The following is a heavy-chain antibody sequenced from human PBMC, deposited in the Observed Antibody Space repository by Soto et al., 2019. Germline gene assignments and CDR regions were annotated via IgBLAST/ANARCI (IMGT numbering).Heavy chain of an antibody. CDR3: ARDQVAGTYYFDD. J-gene: IGHJ4*02. CDR2: INPSGGST. V-gene: IGHV1-46*01. Sequence: GSVKVSCKASGYTFTSHYMHWVRQAPGQGLEWVGIINPSGGSTTFAQKFQGRVTMTRDTSTSTVYKELSSLRSEDTAVYYCARDQVAGTYYFDDWGQGTPVTVSS. D-gene: IGHD2-15*01. CDR1: GYTFTSHY.